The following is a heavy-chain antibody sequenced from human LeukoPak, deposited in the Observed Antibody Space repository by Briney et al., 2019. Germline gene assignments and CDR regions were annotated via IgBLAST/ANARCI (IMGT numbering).Heavy chain of an antibody. D-gene: IGHD6-6*01. CDR1: GFTFDDYA. V-gene: IGHV3-9*03. CDR3: SKARTYSSTSEADS. CDR2: ISWNSGTI. J-gene: IGHJ4*02. Sequence: GRSLRLSCVASGFTFDDYAMHWVRQAPGKGLEWVSSISWNSGTIGYADSVKGRFTISRDNAKNSLYLQMNSLRAEDMALYYCSKARTYSSTSEADSWGQGTLVTVSS.